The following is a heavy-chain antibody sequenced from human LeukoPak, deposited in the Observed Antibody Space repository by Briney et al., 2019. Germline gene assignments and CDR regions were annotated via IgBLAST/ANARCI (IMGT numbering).Heavy chain of an antibody. V-gene: IGHV6-1*01. CDR3: ARGSTMAAAGTKSYLLDY. CDR1: GDSVSSNSAA. D-gene: IGHD6-13*01. CDR2: TYYRSKWYN. J-gene: IGHJ4*02. Sequence: SQTLSLTCAISGDSVSSNSAAWSWIRQSPSRGLEWLGRTYYRSKWYNDYAVSVKSRITINPDTSKNQFSLQLNSVTPEDTAVYYCARGSTMAAAGTKSYLLDYWGQGTLVTVSS.